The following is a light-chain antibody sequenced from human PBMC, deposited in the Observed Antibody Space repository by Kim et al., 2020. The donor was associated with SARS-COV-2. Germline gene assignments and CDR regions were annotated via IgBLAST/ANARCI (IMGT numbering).Light chain of an antibody. CDR3: QQSYDTPTT. J-gene: IGKJ1*01. CDR1: QPINTY. Sequence: ASVGDRVIITCRASQPINTYLNWYQHKPGRAPSLLIYAASHLQRGVPSRFSATGAGTAFTLTITSLQPEDLATDYCQQSYDTPTTFGQGTKVDIK. CDR2: AAS. V-gene: IGKV1-39*01.